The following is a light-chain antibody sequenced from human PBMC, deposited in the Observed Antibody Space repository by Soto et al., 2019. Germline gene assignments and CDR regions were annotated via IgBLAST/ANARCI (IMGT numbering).Light chain of an antibody. Sequence: EIVLTQSPVTLSLSPGERATLSCRASQSVSSYLAWYQQKPGQPPRLLIYDASNRATGIPARFSGSRSGTDFTLTISCLEPDDFAVYYCQQRSNWPPGFTFGPGTKVDFK. V-gene: IGKV3-11*01. CDR3: QQRSNWPPGFT. CDR2: DAS. J-gene: IGKJ3*01. CDR1: QSVSSY.